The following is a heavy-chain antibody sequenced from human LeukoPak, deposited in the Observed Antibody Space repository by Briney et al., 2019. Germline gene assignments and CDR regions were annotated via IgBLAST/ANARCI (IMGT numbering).Heavy chain of an antibody. CDR1: GGSISSYY. Sequence: SQTLSLTCTVTGGSISSYYWSWFRQPPGKGLEWIGYIYYSGSTNYSPSLKSRVTISIDTSKNQFSLKLSSVTAADTAVYYCARANGGYDLGYFDYWGQGTLVTVSS. J-gene: IGHJ4*02. CDR2: IYYSGST. V-gene: IGHV4-59*08. D-gene: IGHD5-12*01. CDR3: ARANGGYDLGYFDY.